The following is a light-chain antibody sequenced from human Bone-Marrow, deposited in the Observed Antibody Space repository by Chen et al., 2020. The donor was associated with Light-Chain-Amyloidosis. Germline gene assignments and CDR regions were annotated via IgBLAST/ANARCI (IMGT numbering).Light chain of an antibody. CDR1: QTISSNY. V-gene: IGKV3-20*01. CDR2: GSS. Sequence: EIVLTQSPGTLSLSPGEGANLSCRASQTISSNYLTWYQQKFGQAPRLLIYGSSSRATGIPDRFTGSGSGTDFTLTINRLEPEDLAMYYCQQYGTSPLTFGGGTTVEIK. J-gene: IGKJ4*01. CDR3: QQYGTSPLT.